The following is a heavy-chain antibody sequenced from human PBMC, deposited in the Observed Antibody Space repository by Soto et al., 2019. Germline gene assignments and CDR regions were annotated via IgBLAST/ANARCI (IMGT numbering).Heavy chain of an antibody. CDR2: INSDGSVS. J-gene: IGHJ6*03. V-gene: IGHV3-74*02. D-gene: IGHD2-15*01. CDR1: GFTFSNYW. CDR3: ARGDCVGGTCYSLAGSFYYYMYV. Sequence: EVQLVESGGGLVQPGGSLRLSCAASGFTFSNYWMYWVRQAPGKGLEWVSRINSDGSVSSYADSVKGRLPISRDNVKNTLYLQMDRLRAEDTAVYYCARGDCVGGTCYSLAGSFYYYMYVWGKGTTVTVFS.